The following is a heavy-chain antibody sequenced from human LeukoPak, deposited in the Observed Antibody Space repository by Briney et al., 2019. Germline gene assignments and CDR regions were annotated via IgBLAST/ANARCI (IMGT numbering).Heavy chain of an antibody. CDR2: IYPGDSDT. D-gene: IGHD3-22*01. J-gene: IGHJ4*02. CDR3: ARLGGEIVVVSPVDY. V-gene: IGHV5-51*01. CDR1: GYSFTSYW. Sequence: GESLKISCKGSGYSFTSYWIGWVRQMPGKGLEWMGIIYPGDSDTRYSPSFQGQVTISADKSISTAYLQWSSLKASDTAMYYCARLGGEIVVVSPVDYWGQGTLVTVSS.